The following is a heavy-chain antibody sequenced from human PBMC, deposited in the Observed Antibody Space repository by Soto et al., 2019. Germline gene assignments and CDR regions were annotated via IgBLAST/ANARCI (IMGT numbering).Heavy chain of an antibody. D-gene: IGHD6-6*01. Sequence: PSETLSLTCSIYSGSFSGYYWSWIRQPPGKGLEWIGEISQSGNTNYSPSLKSRVSIPIDTSKKQFSLNLASVSAADTAVYYCARAPKVSGSSQTRPDLWGQGTLVTVSS. J-gene: IGHJ4*02. CDR3: ARAPKVSGSSQTRPDL. V-gene: IGHV4-34*01. CDR1: SGSFSGYY. CDR2: ISQSGNT.